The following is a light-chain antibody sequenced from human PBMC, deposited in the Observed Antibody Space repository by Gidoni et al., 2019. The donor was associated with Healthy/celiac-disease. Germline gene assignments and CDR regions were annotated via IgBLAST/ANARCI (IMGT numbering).Light chain of an antibody. CDR2: EVI. V-gene: IGLV2-23*02. J-gene: IGLJ2*01. CDR3: CSYAGSSTSVV. Sequence: QSALTQPASVSGSPGHSITISCTGTSSDVGSYTLVSWYQQHPGKAPKLMIYEVIKRPSGVSNRFSGSKSGNTASPTISGLQAEDEADYYCCSYAGSSTSVVFGGGTKLTVL. CDR1: SSDVGSYTL.